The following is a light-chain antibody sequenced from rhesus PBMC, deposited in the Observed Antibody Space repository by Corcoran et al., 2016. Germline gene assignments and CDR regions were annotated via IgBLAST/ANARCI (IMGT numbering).Light chain of an antibody. J-gene: IGKJ1*01. CDR2: DAS. Sequence: DIQMTQSPSSLSASVGDTVTITCRASQGISSYLNWFQQKPGKAPKLLIFDASSSERGVPSRFSGSGSWTDFTLTISSLQPEDFAAYYCLQHNTYPWTFGQGTKVEIK. V-gene: IGKV1-28*03. CDR3: LQHNTYPWT. CDR1: QGISSY.